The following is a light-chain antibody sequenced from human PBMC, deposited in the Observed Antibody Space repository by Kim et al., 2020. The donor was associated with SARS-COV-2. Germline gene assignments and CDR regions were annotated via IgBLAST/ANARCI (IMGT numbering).Light chain of an antibody. Sequence: PGQTARITCGRNNIGGHSVHWYQQKPGQAPVLVIYYDSDRPSGIPERLSGSKAATTATLTISRVEAGDEADYYCQVWDTDTDDYVFGTGTKVTVL. CDR2: YDS. CDR1: NIGGHS. V-gene: IGLV3-21*01. CDR3: QVWDTDTDDYV. J-gene: IGLJ1*01.